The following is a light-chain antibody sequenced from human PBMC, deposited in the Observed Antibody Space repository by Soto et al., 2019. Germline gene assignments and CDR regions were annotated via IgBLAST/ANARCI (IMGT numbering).Light chain of an antibody. J-gene: IGKJ1*01. V-gene: IGKV3-11*01. CDR3: QHRSEWPVS. CDR1: RSVRGH. Sequence: EVVLTQYTATLSLLPGGRSTLSCWASRSVRGHLAWYQQKPGQAPRLLISDASNRATGIPARFSGSGFGTDFTLTISSLEPEDFAVYYCQHRSEWPVSFGQGTKVDI. CDR2: DAS.